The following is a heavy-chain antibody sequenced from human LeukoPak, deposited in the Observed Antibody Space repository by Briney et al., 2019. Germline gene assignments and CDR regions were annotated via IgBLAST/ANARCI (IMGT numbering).Heavy chain of an antibody. CDR2: ISSSGSTI. J-gene: IGHJ6*03. V-gene: IGHV3-48*03. CDR1: GFTFSSYE. Sequence: GGSLRLSCAASGFTFSSYEMNWVRQAPGKGLEWVSYISSSGSTINYADSVKGRFTISRDNSKNSLYLQMNSLRTEDTALYYCAKTMGAYYYYYMDVWGKGTTVTVSS. CDR3: AKTMGAYYYYYMDV. D-gene: IGHD1-26*01.